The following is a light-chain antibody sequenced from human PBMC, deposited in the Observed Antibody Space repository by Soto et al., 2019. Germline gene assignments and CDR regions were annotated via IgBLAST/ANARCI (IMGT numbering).Light chain of an antibody. CDR2: EVS. J-gene: IGLJ1*01. Sequence: QSALTQPASVSGSPGQSITISCTGTSSDVGGYHYVSWYQQHPGKAPKLMIYEVSNRPSGVSNRFSGSKSGNTASLTISGLQAEDEADYYFSSYTSSSTRVFGTGTKLTVL. V-gene: IGLV2-14*01. CDR3: SSYTSSSTRV. CDR1: SSDVGGYHY.